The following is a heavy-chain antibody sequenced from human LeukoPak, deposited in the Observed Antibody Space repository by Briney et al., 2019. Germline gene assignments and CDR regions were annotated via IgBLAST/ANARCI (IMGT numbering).Heavy chain of an antibody. CDR3: ARGWSFDY. D-gene: IGHD2-8*01. J-gene: IGHJ4*02. Sequence: SQTLSLTCAVSGGSISSGGYSWSWIRQPPGKGLEWIGYIYYSGSTNYNPSLKSRVTISVDTSKNQFSLKLSSVTAADTAVYYCARGWSFDYWGQGTLVTVSS. CDR2: IYYSGST. V-gene: IGHV4-30-4*07. CDR1: GGSISSGGYS.